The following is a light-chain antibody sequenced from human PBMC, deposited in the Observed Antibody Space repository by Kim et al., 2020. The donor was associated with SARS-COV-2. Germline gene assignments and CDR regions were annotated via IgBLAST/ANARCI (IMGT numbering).Light chain of an antibody. CDR1: SSDVGGYNY. CDR3: CSYSSSSTLVV. CDR2: DVS. J-gene: IGLJ2*01. Sequence: QSALTQPASVSGSPGQSITISCTGTSSDVGGYNYVSWYQQHPGNAPKLMIYDVSNRPSGVSDRFSGTKSGNSASLTISGLQAEDEADYYCCSYSSSSTLVVFGGGTKLTVL. V-gene: IGLV2-14*03.